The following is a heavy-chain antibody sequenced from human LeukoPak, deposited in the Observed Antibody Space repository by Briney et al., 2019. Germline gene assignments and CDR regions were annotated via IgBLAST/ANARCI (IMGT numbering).Heavy chain of an antibody. CDR3: ARDLVGASSN. J-gene: IGHJ4*02. CDR1: GFTFSNYW. CDR2: MNIDGSEK. Sequence: PGGSLRLSCAASGFTFSNYWMGWVRQAPGKRLEWVANMNIDGSEKYYADSVKGRFSISRDNARNSVYLQMASLRVEDTAVYYCARDLVGASSNWGQGTLVTVSS. D-gene: IGHD1-26*01. V-gene: IGHV3-7*01.